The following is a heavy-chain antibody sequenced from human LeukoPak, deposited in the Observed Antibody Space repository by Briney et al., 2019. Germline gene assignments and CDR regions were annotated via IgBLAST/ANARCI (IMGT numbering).Heavy chain of an antibody. CDR1: GFTFSSYS. CDR3: ARDLYGPFDY. CDR2: ISSSSYYI. Sequence: GGSLRLSCAASGFTFSSYSMNWVRQAPGKGLEWVSYISSSSYYIYYADSVKGRFTISRDNAKNSLYLQMNSLRAEDTAVYYCARDLYGPFDYWGQGTLVTVSS. D-gene: IGHD2/OR15-2a*01. V-gene: IGHV3-21*01. J-gene: IGHJ4*02.